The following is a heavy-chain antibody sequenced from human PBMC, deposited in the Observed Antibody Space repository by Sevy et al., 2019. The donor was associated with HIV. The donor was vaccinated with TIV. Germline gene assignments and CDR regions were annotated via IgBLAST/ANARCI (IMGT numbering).Heavy chain of an antibody. J-gene: IGHJ2*01. V-gene: IGHV4-4*02. D-gene: IGHD3-10*01. Sequence: SETLSLTCAVSGVSISSGSWWSWVRQPPGKGLEWIGEMFHSGSTNYNPSLRSRVTMSIDKSKNHLSLQLSSVTTADTAVYYCAREAGSGTYYRPLQYFDLWGRGTLVTVSS. CDR3: AREAGSGTYYRPLQYFDL. CDR2: MFHSGST. CDR1: GVSISSGSW.